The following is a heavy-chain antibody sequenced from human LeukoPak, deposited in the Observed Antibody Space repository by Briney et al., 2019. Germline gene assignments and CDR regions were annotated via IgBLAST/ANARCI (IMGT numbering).Heavy chain of an antibody. D-gene: IGHD3-10*01. CDR1: GFTFSSYA. J-gene: IGHJ4*02. Sequence: PGGSLRLSCAASGFTFSSYAMSWVRQAPGKGLEWVSAISGSGGSTYYADSVKGRFTISRDNSKNTLYLQMNSLRAEDTAVYYCAKVEREVRGVNPPTVDYWGQGTLVTVSS. CDR3: AKVEREVRGVNPPTVDY. V-gene: IGHV3-23*01. CDR2: ISGSGGST.